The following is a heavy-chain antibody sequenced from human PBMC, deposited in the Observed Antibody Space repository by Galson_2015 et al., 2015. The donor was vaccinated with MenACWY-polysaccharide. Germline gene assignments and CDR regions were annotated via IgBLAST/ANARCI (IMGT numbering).Heavy chain of an antibody. J-gene: IGHJ4*02. Sequence: VKVSCKASGYTFAGYYIHWVRQAPGQGLEWMGWINSNSGGTNYAQKFQGRVTITRDTSISTSYMELSRLRSDDTAVYYCVRPLGDTGDYWGRGTLVTVSS. CDR2: INSNSGGT. D-gene: IGHD1-14*01. V-gene: IGHV1-2*02. CDR1: GYTFAGYY. CDR3: VRPLGDTGDY.